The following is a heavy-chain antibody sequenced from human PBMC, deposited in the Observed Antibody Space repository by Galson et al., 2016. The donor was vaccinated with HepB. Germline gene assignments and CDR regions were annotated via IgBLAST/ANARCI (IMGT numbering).Heavy chain of an antibody. CDR1: GFTVSNNC. J-gene: IGHJ5*02. CDR3: ARGGGAAAAA. D-gene: IGHD6-13*01. V-gene: IGHV3-53*01. Sequence: SLRLSCAASGFTVSNNCMRWVRQAPGKALEWVSLIYSSGNTHYADSVKGRFTIPRDSSKNTVYLQMNSLRVDDTAVYYCARGGGAAAAAWGQGTLVTVSS. CDR2: IYSSGNT.